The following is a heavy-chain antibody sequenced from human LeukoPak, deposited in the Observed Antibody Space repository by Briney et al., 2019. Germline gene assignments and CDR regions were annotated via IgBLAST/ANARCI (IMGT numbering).Heavy chain of an antibody. J-gene: IGHJ3*02. CDR3: ASLSISSWYLPQAIDI. CDR1: GGSFSGYY. Sequence: PSETLSLTCAVYGGSFSGYYWSWIHQPPGKGLEWIGEINHSGSTNYNPSLKSRVTISVDTSKNQFSLKLSSVTAADTAVYYCASLSISSWYLPQAIDIWGQGTIVTVSS. D-gene: IGHD6-13*01. V-gene: IGHV4-34*01. CDR2: INHSGST.